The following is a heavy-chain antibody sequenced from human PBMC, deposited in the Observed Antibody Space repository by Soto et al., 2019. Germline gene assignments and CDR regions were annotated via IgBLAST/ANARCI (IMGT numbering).Heavy chain of an antibody. CDR2: IDWDDDK. V-gene: IGHV2-70*11. CDR3: ARHPLAVLFAFDV. D-gene: IGHD6-19*01. Sequence: SGPTLVNPTQTLTLTCTFSGFSLSTSGMCVSWIRQPPGKALEWLARIDWDDDKYYSTSLKTRLTISKDTSKNQVVLTVTNMDPVDTATYYCARHPLAVLFAFDVWGQGTMVTVSS. CDR1: GFSLSTSGMC. J-gene: IGHJ3*01.